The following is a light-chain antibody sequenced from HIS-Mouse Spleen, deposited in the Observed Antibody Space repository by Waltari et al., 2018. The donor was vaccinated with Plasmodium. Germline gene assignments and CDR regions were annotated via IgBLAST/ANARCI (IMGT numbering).Light chain of an antibody. Sequence: SYELTQPSSVSVSPGQTARITCSGDGLAKKYDRWFQQKPGQAPGLVIYKDSERPSGIPERFSGSSSGTTVTLTISGAQVEDEADYYCYSAADNNRVFGGGTKLTVL. V-gene: IGLV3-27*01. J-gene: IGLJ3*02. CDR2: KDS. CDR3: YSAADNNRV. CDR1: GLAKKY.